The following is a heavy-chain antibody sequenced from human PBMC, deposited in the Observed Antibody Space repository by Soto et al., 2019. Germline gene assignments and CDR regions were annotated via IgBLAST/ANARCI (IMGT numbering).Heavy chain of an antibody. D-gene: IGHD3-10*01. CDR2: ISWNSGSI. Sequence: GGSLRLSCAASGFTFDDYAMHWVRQAPGKGLEWVSGISWNSGSIGYADSVKGRFTISRDNAKNSLFLQMNSLRAEDTALYYCAKDRYYYGSGSYRSHFDYWGQGTLVTVSS. CDR3: AKDRYYYGSGSYRSHFDY. J-gene: IGHJ4*02. CDR1: GFTFDDYA. V-gene: IGHV3-9*01.